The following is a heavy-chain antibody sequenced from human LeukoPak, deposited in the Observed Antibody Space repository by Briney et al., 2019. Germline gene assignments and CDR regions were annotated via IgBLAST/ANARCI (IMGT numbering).Heavy chain of an antibody. D-gene: IGHD6-13*01. Sequence: GRSLRLSCAASGFTFSSYAMHWVRQAPGKGLEWVAVISYDGSNTYYADSVKGRFTISRDNSKNTLYLQMNSLRAEDTAVYYCARGAIAAPGTADYWGQGTLVTVSS. CDR3: ARGAIAAPGTADY. CDR2: ISYDGSNT. J-gene: IGHJ4*02. V-gene: IGHV3-30-3*01. CDR1: GFTFSSYA.